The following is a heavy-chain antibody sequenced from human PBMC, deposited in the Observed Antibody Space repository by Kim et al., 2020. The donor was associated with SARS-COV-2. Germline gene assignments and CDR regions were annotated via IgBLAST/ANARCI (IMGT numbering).Heavy chain of an antibody. CDR3: ARHEGGYSYGQYFQH. D-gene: IGHD5-18*01. J-gene: IGHJ1*01. V-gene: IGHV5-51*01. Sequence: SFQGQVTISADKSISTAYLQWSSLKASDTAMYYCARHEGGYSYGQYFQHWGQGTLVTVSS.